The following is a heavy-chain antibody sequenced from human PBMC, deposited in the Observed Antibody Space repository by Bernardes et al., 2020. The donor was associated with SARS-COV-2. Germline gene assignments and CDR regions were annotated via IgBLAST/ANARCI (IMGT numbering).Heavy chain of an antibody. CDR1: GGSISSADYY. CDR2: IYYSGST. D-gene: IGHD3-22*01. V-gene: IGHV4-30-4*01. CDR3: AGGYYDSSGYYYDSTFDY. Sequence: SETLSLTRTVSGGSISSADYYWSWIRQPPGKGLEWIGYIYYSGSTYYNPSLKSRITISLDTSKNQFSLKLSSVTAADTAVYYCAGGYYDSSGYYYDSTFDYWGQGTLVTVSS. J-gene: IGHJ4*02.